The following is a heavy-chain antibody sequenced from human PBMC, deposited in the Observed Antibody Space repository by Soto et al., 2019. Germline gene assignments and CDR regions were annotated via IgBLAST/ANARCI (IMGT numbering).Heavy chain of an antibody. V-gene: IGHV4-61*01. D-gene: IGHD1-26*01. CDR3: ARVATKPWYYYYGMDV. Sequence: QVQLQESGPGLVKPSETLSLTCTVSGGSVSSGSYYWSWIRQPPGKGLEWIGYIYYSGSTNYNPSLKSRVTISVDTSKNQFSLKLSSVTAADTAVYYCARVATKPWYYYYGMDVWGQGTTVTVSS. CDR2: IYYSGST. CDR1: GGSVSSGSYY. J-gene: IGHJ6*02.